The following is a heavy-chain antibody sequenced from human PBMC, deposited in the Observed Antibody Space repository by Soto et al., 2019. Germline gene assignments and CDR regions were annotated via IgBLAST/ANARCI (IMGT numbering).Heavy chain of an antibody. J-gene: IGHJ5*02. V-gene: IGHV4-59*12. D-gene: IGHD1-1*01. CDR1: GCYINSYY. Sequence: SETLSLTCNVSGCYINSYYWSWIRQPPGKGLEWIGYIYYSGSTNYNPSLKSRVTISVDKSKNQFSLKLTSVTAADAAVYYCARDQLEGNWFDPWGQGTLVTVSS. CDR2: IYYSGST. CDR3: ARDQLEGNWFDP.